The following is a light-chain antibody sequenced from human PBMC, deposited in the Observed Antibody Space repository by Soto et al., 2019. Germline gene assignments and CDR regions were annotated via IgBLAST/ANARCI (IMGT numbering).Light chain of an antibody. J-gene: IGLJ3*02. Sequence: QSALTQPASVSGSPGQSITISCTGTSSDVGGYNSVSWYQQHPGKDPKLMIYEVSNRPSGVSNRFSGSKSGNTASQTISGIQTEDEADYYCSSYTSSSTRVFGGGTKLTVL. V-gene: IGLV2-14*01. CDR1: SSDVGGYNS. CDR3: SSYTSSSTRV. CDR2: EVS.